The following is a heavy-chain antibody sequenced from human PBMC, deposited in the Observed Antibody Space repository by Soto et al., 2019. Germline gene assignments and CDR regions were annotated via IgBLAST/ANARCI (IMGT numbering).Heavy chain of an antibody. V-gene: IGHV3-53*02. CDR1: GFTVSSNY. CDR3: ARERGGSSGWYHPTMYGMDV. J-gene: IGHJ6*02. Sequence: EVQLVETGGGLIQPGGSLRLSCAASGFTVSSNYMSWVRQAPGKGLEWVSVIDSGGSTYYADSVKGRFTISGDNSKNTLYLQMNSLRAEDTAVYYCARERGGSSGWYHPTMYGMDVWGQGTTVTVSS. D-gene: IGHD6-19*01. CDR2: IDSGGST.